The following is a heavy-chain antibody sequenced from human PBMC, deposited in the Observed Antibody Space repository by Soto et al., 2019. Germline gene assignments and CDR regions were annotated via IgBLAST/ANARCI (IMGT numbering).Heavy chain of an antibody. V-gene: IGHV3-7*02. Sequence: PGGSLRLSCAASGFTFSSYWMSWVRQAPGKGLEWVANIKAQGSEKWYVDSVKGRFTISRDNAKNTLDLQMHGLRAEDMAVYYCARSVRSGSFPYYYYAMDVWGQGTTVTVSS. CDR2: IKAQGSEK. D-gene: IGHD3-10*01. CDR1: GFTFSSYW. CDR3: ARSVRSGSFPYYYYAMDV. J-gene: IGHJ6*02.